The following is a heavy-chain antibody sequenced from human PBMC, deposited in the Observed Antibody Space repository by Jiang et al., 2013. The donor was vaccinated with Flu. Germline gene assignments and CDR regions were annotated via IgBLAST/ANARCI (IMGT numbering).Heavy chain of an antibody. V-gene: IGHV4-34*01. D-gene: IGHD3-22*01. CDR3: ARGPYDNSGTFDY. CDR2: INQGGST. CDR1: GGSFSNYF. Sequence: ARLLKPSETLSLTCAVYGGSFSNYFWNWIRQTPGKGLEWIGEINQGGSTNYNPSLMSRVTMSLDTSKSQFSLKLTSVTAADTAVYYCARGPYDNSGTFDYWGQGTLVTVSS. J-gene: IGHJ4*02.